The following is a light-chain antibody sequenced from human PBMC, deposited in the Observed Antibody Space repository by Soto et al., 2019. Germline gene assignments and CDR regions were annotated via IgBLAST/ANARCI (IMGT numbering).Light chain of an antibody. V-gene: IGLV2-11*01. CDR1: SSDVGGYNY. Sequence: QSALTQPRSVSGSPGESVTISCIGTSSDVGGYNYVSWYQQHPGKAPKVMIYDVSERPSGVPDRFSGSKSGNTASLTISGLQAEDEADYYCCSYAGTHWVFGGGTKVTVL. CDR3: CSYAGTHWV. CDR2: DVS. J-gene: IGLJ3*02.